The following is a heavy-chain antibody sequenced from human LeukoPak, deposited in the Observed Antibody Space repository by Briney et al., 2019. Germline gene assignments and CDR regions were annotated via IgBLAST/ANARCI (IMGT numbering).Heavy chain of an antibody. Sequence: GESLKISCKGSGYSFTSYWIGWVRQMPGKGLEWMGIIYPGDSDTRYSPSFQGQVTISADKSISTAYLQWSSLKASDTAMYHCARRDYYDSSGYYFEGAFDIWGQGTMVTVSS. D-gene: IGHD3-22*01. CDR2: IYPGDSDT. CDR3: ARRDYYDSSGYYFEGAFDI. J-gene: IGHJ3*02. V-gene: IGHV5-51*01. CDR1: GYSFTSYW.